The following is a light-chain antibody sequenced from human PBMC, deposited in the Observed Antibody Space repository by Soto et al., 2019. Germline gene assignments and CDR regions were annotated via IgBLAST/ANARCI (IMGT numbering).Light chain of an antibody. V-gene: IGLV2-14*01. CDR3: SSYTSSSTVV. CDR2: DVS. Sequence: QSVLTQPASVSGSSGQSITISCTGTSRDVGSYNYVSWYQQRPGKAPRLMIYDVSDRPSGISIRFSGSKSGNTASLTISGLQAEDEADYFCSSYTSSSTVVFGGGTKLTVL. J-gene: IGLJ3*02. CDR1: SRDVGSYNY.